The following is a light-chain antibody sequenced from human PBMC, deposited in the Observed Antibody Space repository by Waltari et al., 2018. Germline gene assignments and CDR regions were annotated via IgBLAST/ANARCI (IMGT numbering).Light chain of an antibody. J-gene: IGLJ3*02. CDR2: GNN. V-gene: IGLV1-44*01. CDR1: SSNIGSNT. CDR3: AAWDDSLIGPV. Sequence: QSVLTQSPSTSGTPGQKVTISCSGSSSNIGSNTVNWYQQLQGTAPKLLIYGNNQRPSGVPDRFSGSKSGTSASLAISGLQSEDEADYYCAAWDDSLIGPVFGGGTKLTVL.